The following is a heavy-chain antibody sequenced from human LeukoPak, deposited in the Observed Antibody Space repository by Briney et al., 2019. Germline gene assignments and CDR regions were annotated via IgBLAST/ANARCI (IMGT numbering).Heavy chain of an antibody. J-gene: IGHJ4*02. D-gene: IGHD4-11*01. Sequence: QAGGSLRLSCAASGFTFDDYAMHWVRQTPGKGLEWVSSISWNSGSIGYADSVKGRFTISRDNAKNSLYLQMISLRADDTALYYCAKGNDYSNYAAFDYWGQGTLVTVSS. CDR1: GFTFDDYA. CDR3: AKGNDYSNYAAFDY. CDR2: ISWNSGSI. V-gene: IGHV3-9*01.